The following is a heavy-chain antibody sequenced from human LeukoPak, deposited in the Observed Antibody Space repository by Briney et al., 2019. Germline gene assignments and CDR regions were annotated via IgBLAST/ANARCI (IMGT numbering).Heavy chain of an antibody. D-gene: IGHD1/OR15-1a*01. CDR3: ARDLGGGNNGMDY. CDR2: INPNSGGT. CDR1: GYTFTCYY. J-gene: IGHJ4*02. V-gene: IGHV1-2*02. Sequence: GASVKVSCKASGYTFTCYYMHWVRQAPGQGLEWMGWINPNSGGTNYAQKFQGRVTMTRDTSISTAYMELSRLRSDDTAVYYCARDLGGGNNGMDYWGQGTLVTVSS.